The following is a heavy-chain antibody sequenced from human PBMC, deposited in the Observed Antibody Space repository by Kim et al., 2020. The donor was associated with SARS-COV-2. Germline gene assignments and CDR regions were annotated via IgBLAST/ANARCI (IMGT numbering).Heavy chain of an antibody. J-gene: IGHJ5*02. CDR1: GYSFTSYW. CDR2: IDPSDSYT. D-gene: IGHD3-10*01. V-gene: IGHV5-10-1*01. CDR3: ASGPDYYGSGSHNRWFDP. Sequence: GESLKISCKGSGYSFTSYWISWVRQMPGKGLEWMGRIDPSDSYTNYSPSFQGHVTISADKSISTAYLQWSSLKASDTAMYYCASGPDYYGSGSHNRWFDPWGQGTLVTVSS.